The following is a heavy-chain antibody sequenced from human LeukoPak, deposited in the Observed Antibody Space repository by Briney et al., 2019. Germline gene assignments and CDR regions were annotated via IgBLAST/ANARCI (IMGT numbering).Heavy chain of an antibody. CDR1: GGSFSGYY. Sequence: PSETLSLTCAVYGGSFSGYYWSWIRQPPGKGLEWIGYIYYSGSTNYNPSLKSRVTISVDTSKNQFSLKLSSVTAADTAVYYCARGFGDFNHWGQGTLVTVSS. D-gene: IGHD3-16*01. CDR2: IYYSGST. J-gene: IGHJ4*02. CDR3: ARGFGDFNH. V-gene: IGHV4-59*01.